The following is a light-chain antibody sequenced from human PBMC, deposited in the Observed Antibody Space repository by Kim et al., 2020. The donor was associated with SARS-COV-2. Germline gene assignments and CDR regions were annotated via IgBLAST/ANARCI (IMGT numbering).Light chain of an antibody. V-gene: IGKV3-20*01. J-gene: IGKJ1*01. CDR1: QSVSSNY. CDR3: QYYDTSPSWT. CDR2: DAS. Sequence: AGERATPPRRASQSVSSNYLAWYQQKPGQAPRLLIYDASSRATGIPDRFSGGGSGTDFTLTINRLEPEDFAVYYCQYYDTSPSWTFGQGTKVDIK.